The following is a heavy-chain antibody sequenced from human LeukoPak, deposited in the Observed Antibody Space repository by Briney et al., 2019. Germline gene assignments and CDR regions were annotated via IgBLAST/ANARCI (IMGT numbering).Heavy chain of an antibody. V-gene: IGHV3-48*01. CDR2: ISSDSRTI. CDR3: ARGVDILTGEDWFDP. D-gene: IGHD3-9*01. J-gene: IGHJ5*02. CDR1: GFTFSSYS. Sequence: GGSLRLSCAASGFTFSSYSMNWVRQAPGKGLEWVSYISSDSRTIYYADSVKGRFTISRDNAKNSLYLQMNSLRAEDTAVYYCARGVDILTGEDWFDPWGQGTLVTVSS.